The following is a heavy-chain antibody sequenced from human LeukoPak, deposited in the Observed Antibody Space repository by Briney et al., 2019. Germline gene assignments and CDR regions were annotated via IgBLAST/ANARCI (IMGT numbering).Heavy chain of an antibody. V-gene: IGHV1-2*02. CDR1: GYTFTGYY. CDR2: INPNSGGT. D-gene: IGHD1-26*01. J-gene: IGHJ4*02. CDR3: ARDSTTIPGPKVDY. Sequence: GASVKVSCKASGYTFTGYYMHWVRQAPGQGLEWMGWINPNSGGTNYAQKFQGRVTMTRDTSISTAYMELSRLRSDDTAVYYCARDSTTIPGPKVDYWGQGTLVTVSS.